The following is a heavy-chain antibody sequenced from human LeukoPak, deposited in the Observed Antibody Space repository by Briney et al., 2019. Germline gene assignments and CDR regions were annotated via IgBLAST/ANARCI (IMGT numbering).Heavy chain of an antibody. D-gene: IGHD3-10*01. CDR2: IYYSGST. J-gene: IGHJ4*02. V-gene: IGHV4-31*03. CDR1: GGSISSGGYY. CDR3: AGAPSGWFGELVPHYFDY. Sequence: SQTLSLTCTVSGGSISSGGYYWSWIRQHPGKGLEWIGYIYYSGSTYYNPSLKSRVTISVDTSKNQFSLKLSSVTAADTAVYYCAGAPSGWFGELVPHYFDYWGQGTLVTVSS.